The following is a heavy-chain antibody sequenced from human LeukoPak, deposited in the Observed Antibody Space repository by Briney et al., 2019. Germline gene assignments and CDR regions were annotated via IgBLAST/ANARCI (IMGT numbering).Heavy chain of an antibody. CDR3: AREYRSGVDY. CDR2: MYYSGSA. Sequence: SETLSLTCTVSGGSISSSYWSWIRQPPGKGLEWIGYMYYSGSANYNPSLKSRVTISVDTSKNQFSLKLSSVTAADTAVYYCAREYRSGVDYWGQGTLVTVSS. CDR1: GGSISSSY. J-gene: IGHJ4*02. D-gene: IGHD6-19*01. V-gene: IGHV4-59*01.